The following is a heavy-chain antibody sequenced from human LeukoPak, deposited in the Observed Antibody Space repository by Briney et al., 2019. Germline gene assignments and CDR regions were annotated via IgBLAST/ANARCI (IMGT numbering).Heavy chain of an antibody. CDR1: GYSFTTHW. CDR3: ARRGIRDAYNYADY. Sequence: GESLKISCKASGYSFTTHWIGWVRQMPGKGLEWMGIIYGGDSDTRYRSSFQGQVTMSVDKSTTAAYLQWSSLRASDSGIYFCARRGIRDAYNYADYWGQGTLVTVSS. D-gene: IGHD5-24*01. CDR2: IYGGDSDT. V-gene: IGHV5-51*01. J-gene: IGHJ4*02.